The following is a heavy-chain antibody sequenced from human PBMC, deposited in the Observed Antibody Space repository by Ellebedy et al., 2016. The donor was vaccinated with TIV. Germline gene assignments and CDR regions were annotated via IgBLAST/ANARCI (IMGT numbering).Heavy chain of an antibody. J-gene: IGHJ4*02. D-gene: IGHD6-13*01. V-gene: IGHV4-4*02. Sequence: SETLSLXCAVSGGSISSSNWWSWVRQPPGKGLEWIGEINHSGSTNYNPSLKSRVTISVDTSKNQFSLKLSSVTAADTAVYYCARLRGSSWYRNFDYWGQGTLVTVSS. CDR2: INHSGST. CDR1: GGSISSSNW. CDR3: ARLRGSSWYRNFDY.